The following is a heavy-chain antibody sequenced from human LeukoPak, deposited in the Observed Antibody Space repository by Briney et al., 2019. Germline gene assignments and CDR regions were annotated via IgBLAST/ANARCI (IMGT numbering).Heavy chain of an antibody. CDR1: GYTFTSYD. J-gene: IGHJ6*03. CDR3: ARGAGYCSSTSCYGSYYYMDV. Sequence: APVRVSCKASGYTFTSYDINWVRQATGQGLEWMGWMNPNSGNTGYAQKFQGRVTMTRNTSISTAYMELSSLRSEDTAVYYCARGAGYCSSTSCYGSYYYMDVWGKGTTVTVSS. V-gene: IGHV1-8*01. D-gene: IGHD2-2*01. CDR2: MNPNSGNT.